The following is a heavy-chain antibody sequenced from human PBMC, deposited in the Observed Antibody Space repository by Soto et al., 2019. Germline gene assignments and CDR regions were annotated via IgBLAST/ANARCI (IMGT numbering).Heavy chain of an antibody. V-gene: IGHV4-59*01. J-gene: IGHJ5*02. D-gene: IGHD1-26*01. CDR1: GGSISSYY. Sequence: PSETLYLTCTVSGGSISSYYWSWIRQPPGKGLEWIGCIYYSGSTNYNPSLKSRVTISVDTSKNQFSLKLSSVTAADTAVYYCARDVGRTLAFDPWGQGTLVTVSS. CDR3: ARDVGRTLAFDP. CDR2: IYYSGST.